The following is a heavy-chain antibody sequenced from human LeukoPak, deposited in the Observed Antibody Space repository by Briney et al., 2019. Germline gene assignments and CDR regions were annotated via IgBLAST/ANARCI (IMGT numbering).Heavy chain of an antibody. CDR1: GFTFSGYW. CDR3: ARYRHLGY. Sequence: QAGGSLRLSCANSGFTFSGYWMNWVRQAPGKGLEWAANINQNGGEKYYVDSVKGRFTISRDDGKNSLYLQMNSLRAEDTAVYYCARYRHLGYWGQGTLVTVSS. V-gene: IGHV3-7*01. CDR2: INQNGGEK. J-gene: IGHJ4*02.